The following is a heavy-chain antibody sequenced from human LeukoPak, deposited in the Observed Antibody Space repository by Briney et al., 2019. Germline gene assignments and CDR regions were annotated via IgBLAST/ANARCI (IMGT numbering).Heavy chain of an antibody. CDR2: VNAGNGNT. J-gene: IGHJ4*02. V-gene: IGHV1-3*01. CDR1: GYTFTNYA. Sequence: ASVKVSCKTSGYTFTNYAVQWVRQAPGQRLEWMGWVNAGNGNTKYSQKFQGRVTITRDTSASIAYMKLSSLRSEDTAVYYCARDRGVTMVRGVIDSFDYWGQGTLVTVSS. CDR3: ARDRGVTMVRGVIDSFDY. D-gene: IGHD3-10*01.